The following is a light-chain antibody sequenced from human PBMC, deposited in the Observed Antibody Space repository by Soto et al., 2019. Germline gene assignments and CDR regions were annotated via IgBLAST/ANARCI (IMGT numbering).Light chain of an antibody. CDR1: QDISTS. Sequence: DIQMSQSPSSVSASVGDTVTITCWASQDISTSLAWYQQEPGKAPNLLIYAASSLQSGVPLRFSGSGSGTDFTLTISNLQPEDCATYYCQQADTFPFTFGQGTRPEI. CDR2: AAS. CDR3: QQADTFPFT. V-gene: IGKV1-12*01. J-gene: IGKJ5*01.